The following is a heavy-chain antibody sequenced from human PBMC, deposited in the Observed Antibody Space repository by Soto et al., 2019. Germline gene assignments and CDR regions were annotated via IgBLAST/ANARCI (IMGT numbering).Heavy chain of an antibody. Sequence: PSETLSLSCTVSGGSISSGGYCWSWIRQPPGKGLEWIGYIYYSGSTYYNPSLKSRVTISVDTSKNQFSLKLSSVTAADTAVYYCARGSGYYYYYGMDVWGQGTTVTVSS. CDR3: ARGSGYYYYYGMDV. CDR1: GGSISSGGYC. V-gene: IGHV4-30-4*08. CDR2: IYYSGST. J-gene: IGHJ6*02. D-gene: IGHD2-15*01.